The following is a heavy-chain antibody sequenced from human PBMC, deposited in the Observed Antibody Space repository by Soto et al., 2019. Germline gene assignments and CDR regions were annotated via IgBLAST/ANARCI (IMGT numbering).Heavy chain of an antibody. CDR3: ARDNGGENYYDSSGYWYYFDY. CDR1: GGSISSYY. D-gene: IGHD3-22*01. J-gene: IGHJ4*02. CDR2: IYYSGST. Sequence: SETLSLTCTVSGGSISSYYWSWIRQPPGKGLEWIGYIYYSGSTNYNPSLKSRVTISVDTSKNQFSLKLSSVTAADTAVYYCARDNGGENYYDSSGYWYYFDYWGQGTLVTVSS. V-gene: IGHV4-59*01.